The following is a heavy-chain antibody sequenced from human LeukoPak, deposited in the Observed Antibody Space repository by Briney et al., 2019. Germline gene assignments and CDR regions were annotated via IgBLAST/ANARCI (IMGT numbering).Heavy chain of an antibody. D-gene: IGHD3-10*01. Sequence: GASVKVSCTASGYTFTSYDINWVRQATGQGLEWMGWMNPNSGNTGYAQKFQGRVTMTRNTSISTAYMELSSLRSEDTAVYYCARGITMVRGVFYFDYWGQGTLATVSS. CDR1: GYTFTSYD. CDR3: ARGITMVRGVFYFDY. V-gene: IGHV1-8*01. CDR2: MNPNSGNT. J-gene: IGHJ4*02.